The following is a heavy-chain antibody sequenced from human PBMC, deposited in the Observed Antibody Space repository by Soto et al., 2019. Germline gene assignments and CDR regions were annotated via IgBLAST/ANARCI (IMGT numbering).Heavy chain of an antibody. V-gene: IGHV1-18*01. D-gene: IGHD1-1*01. Sequence: ASVKVSCKGSGYDFTTYGITWVRQAPGQGLEWMAWISAHNGNTDYAQKLQGRVTVTRDTSTSTAYMELRSLRSDDTAMYYCTRGRYGDYWGQGALVTVSS. CDR3: TRGRYGDY. CDR2: ISAHNGNT. J-gene: IGHJ4*02. CDR1: GYDFTTYG.